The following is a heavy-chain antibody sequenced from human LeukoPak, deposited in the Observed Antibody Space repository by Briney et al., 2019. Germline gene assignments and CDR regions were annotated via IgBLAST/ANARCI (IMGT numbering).Heavy chain of an antibody. CDR2: IRSSSSVM. V-gene: IGHV3-48*02. D-gene: IGHD5-18*01. Sequence: PGGSLRLSCAASGFTFSSYGMSWVRQAPGKGVEWVSYIRSSSSVMYYADSVKGRFTISRDNAKSSLYLQMSSLRDEDTAVYYCERARGYNHGPQDYYFDYWGQGTLVTVSS. CDR1: GFTFSSYG. J-gene: IGHJ4*02. CDR3: ERARGYNHGPQDYYFDY.